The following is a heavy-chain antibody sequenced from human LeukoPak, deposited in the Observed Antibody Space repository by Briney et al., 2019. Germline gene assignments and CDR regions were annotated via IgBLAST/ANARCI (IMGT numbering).Heavy chain of an antibody. CDR1: GFTFSSYR. V-gene: IGHV3-48*01. CDR2: ISSSSSTI. J-gene: IGHJ6*03. Sequence: GGSLRLSCAASGFTFSSYRMNWVRQAPGKGLEWVSYISSSSSTIYYADSVKGRFTISRDNAKHSLYLQMNSLRAEDTAVYYCARGPFHSSGYYSGSGKFGYYYYMDVWGKGTTVTVSS. D-gene: IGHD3-22*01. CDR3: ARGPFHSSGYYSGSGKFGYYYYMDV.